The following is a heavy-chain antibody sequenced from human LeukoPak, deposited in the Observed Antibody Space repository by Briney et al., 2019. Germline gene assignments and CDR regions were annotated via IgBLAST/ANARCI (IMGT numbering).Heavy chain of an antibody. D-gene: IGHD6-19*01. CDR2: IYSGGST. CDR1: GFTVSSNY. Sequence: GGSLRLSCAASGFTVSSNYMSWVRQAPGKGLEWVSVIYSGGSTYYADSVKGRFTISRDNSKNTLYLQMNSLRAEDTAVYYCASLSGWKYYFGYWGQGTLVTVSS. V-gene: IGHV3-53*01. J-gene: IGHJ4*02. CDR3: ASLSGWKYYFGY.